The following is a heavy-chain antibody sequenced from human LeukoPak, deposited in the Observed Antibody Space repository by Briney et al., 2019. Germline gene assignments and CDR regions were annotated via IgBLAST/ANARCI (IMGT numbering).Heavy chain of an antibody. D-gene: IGHD4-17*01. V-gene: IGHV3-30*18. CDR3: AKGGYGDYGRLDY. CDR1: GFTFSSYG. CDR2: ISYDGSNK. Sequence: GGSLGLSCAASGFTFSSYGMHWVRQAPGKGLEWVAVISYDGSNKYYADSVKGRFTISRDNSKNTLYLQMNSLRAEDTAVYYCAKGGYGDYGRLDYWGQGTLVTVSS. J-gene: IGHJ4*02.